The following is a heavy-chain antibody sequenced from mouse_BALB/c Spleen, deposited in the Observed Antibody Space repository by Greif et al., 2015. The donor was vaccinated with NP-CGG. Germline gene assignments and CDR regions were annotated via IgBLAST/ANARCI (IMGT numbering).Heavy chain of an antibody. CDR2: INPGSGGT. V-gene: IGHV1-54*01. J-gene: IGHJ2*01. CDR3: ARDLTTVVATPDY. Sequence: QVQLQQSGAELVRPGTSVKVSCKASGYAFTNYLIEWVKQRPGQGLEWIGVINPGSGGTNYNEKFKGKATLTADKSSSTAYMQLSSLTSDDSAVYFCARDLTTVVATPDYWGQGTPLTVSS. D-gene: IGHD1-1*01. CDR1: GYAFTNYL.